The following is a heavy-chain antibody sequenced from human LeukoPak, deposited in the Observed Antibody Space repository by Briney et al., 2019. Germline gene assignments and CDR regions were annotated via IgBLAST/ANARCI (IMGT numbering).Heavy chain of an antibody. CDR2: INGDGRRI. CDR1: GLTFSTAW. V-gene: IGHV3-74*01. J-gene: IGHJ5*02. CDR3: VRDLPRTSGP. Sequence: GGSLRLSCVASGLTFSTAWMHWARQTPGKGLVWVSHINGDGRRINYADDVKGRFTISRDNAKNTLYLQMNSLRVEDTAVYYCVRDLPRTSGPWGQGTLVTVSS. D-gene: IGHD3-10*01.